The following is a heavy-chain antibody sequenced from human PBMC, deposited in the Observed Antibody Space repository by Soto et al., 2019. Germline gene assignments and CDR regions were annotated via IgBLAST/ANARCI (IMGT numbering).Heavy chain of an antibody. Sequence: GASVKVSCKASGGTFNNHAINWVRQAPGQGLEWMGGIIPIFGTSNYAQKFQGRVTITADESTRTAYMELSSLRSEDTAVYYCARVSPDYGDYWNWFDPWGQGTLVTVSS. CDR3: ARVSPDYGDYWNWFDP. V-gene: IGHV1-69*13. CDR2: IIPIFGTS. J-gene: IGHJ5*02. D-gene: IGHD4-17*01. CDR1: GGTFNNHA.